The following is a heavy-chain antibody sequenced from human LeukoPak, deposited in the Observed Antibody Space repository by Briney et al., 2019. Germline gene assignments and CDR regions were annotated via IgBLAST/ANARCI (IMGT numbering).Heavy chain of an antibody. D-gene: IGHD3-10*01. V-gene: IGHV3-23*01. J-gene: IGHJ4*02. CDR3: AKVVGLAMVRGVTRGSYYFDY. CDR1: GFVFSNYA. CDR2: ISGRADST. Sequence: GGSLRLSCAASGFVFSNYAMSWVRQAPGRGLEWVSTISGRADSTYSADSVRGRFTIHRDSYKNTLSLQMDSLRAEDTAVYYCAKVVGLAMVRGVTRGSYYFDYWGQGTLVTVSS.